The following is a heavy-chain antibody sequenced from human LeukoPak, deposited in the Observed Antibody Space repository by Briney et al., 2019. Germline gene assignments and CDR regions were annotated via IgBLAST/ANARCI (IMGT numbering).Heavy chain of an antibody. CDR1: GFTFSTYG. D-gene: IGHD3-10*01. J-gene: IGHJ4*02. CDR2: ITYDGYYK. V-gene: IGHV3-30*03. CDR3: ARDLSPVVRASPMGY. Sequence: GGSLRLSCAASGFTFSTYGVHWVRQAPGKGLEWVALITYDGYYKYYSDSVKGRFTISSDTSKNTLSLQINSLRAEDTAVYYCARDLSPVVRASPMGYWGQGTLVTVSS.